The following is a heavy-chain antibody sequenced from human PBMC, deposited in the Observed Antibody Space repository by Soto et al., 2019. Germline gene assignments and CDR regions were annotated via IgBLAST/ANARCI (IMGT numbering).Heavy chain of an antibody. V-gene: IGHV1-24*01. J-gene: IGHJ4*02. CDR3: ATAKWLVRIDFDY. CDR1: GYTLTELS. D-gene: IGHD6-19*01. CDR2: LDPEDGET. Sequence: GASVKVSCKVSGYTLTELSMHWVRQAPGKGLEWMGGLDPEDGETIYAQKFQGRVTMTEDTSTDTAYMELSSLRSEDTAVYYCATAKWLVRIDFDYWGQGTLVTVSS.